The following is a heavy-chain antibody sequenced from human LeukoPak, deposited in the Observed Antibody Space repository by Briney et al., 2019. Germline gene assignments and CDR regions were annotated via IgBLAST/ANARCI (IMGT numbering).Heavy chain of an antibody. J-gene: IGHJ4*02. CDR1: GVSFSGYY. CDR2: INHSGST. CDR3: ARSGWYYFDY. Sequence: SETLSLTCAVYGVSFSGYYWSWIRQPPGKGLEWIGEINHSGSTNYNPSLKSRVTISVDTSKNQFSLKLSSVTAADTAVYYCARSGWYYFDYWGQGTLVTVSS. D-gene: IGHD6-19*01. V-gene: IGHV4-34*01.